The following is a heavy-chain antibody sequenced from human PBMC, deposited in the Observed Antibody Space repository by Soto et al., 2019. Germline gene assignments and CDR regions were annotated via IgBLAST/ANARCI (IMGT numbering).Heavy chain of an antibody. V-gene: IGHV1-18*01. CDR2: SSAYNVNT. CDR3: ARTGFYYYGSGSPVAVDY. CDR1: GYNFTSYG. D-gene: IGHD3-10*01. J-gene: IGHJ4*02. Sequence: QVQLVQSGAEVKKPGASVKVSCKASGYNFTSYGISWVRQAPGQGLEWMGWSSAYNVNTNYAQKLQGRVTMTTDTSTRTAYMELRSLRSDDTAVYYCARTGFYYYGSGSPVAVDYWGQGTLVTVSS.